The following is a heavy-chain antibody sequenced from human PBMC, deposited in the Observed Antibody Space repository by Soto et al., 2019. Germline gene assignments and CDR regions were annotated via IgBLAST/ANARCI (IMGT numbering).Heavy chain of an antibody. CDR3: TRSGHPVYGSGSDF. CDR2: FYYRGST. CDR1: GGSINSHY. J-gene: IGHJ4*02. V-gene: IGHV4-59*11. Sequence: QVQLQESGPGLVKPSETLSLTCSVSGGSINSHYCNWVRQTPGKGLEWIGYFYYRGSTNYNPSLKSRVTISVDISKNQFSLKLSSVTAADTAVYYCTRSGHPVYGSGSDFWGQGTLVTVSS. D-gene: IGHD3-10*01.